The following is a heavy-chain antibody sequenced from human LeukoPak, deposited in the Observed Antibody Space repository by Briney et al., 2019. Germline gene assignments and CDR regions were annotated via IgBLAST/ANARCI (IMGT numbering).Heavy chain of an antibody. CDR1: GFTFSSYG. D-gene: IGHD1-1*01. CDR2: ISYDGSNK. Sequence: QPGRSLRLSCAASGFTFSSYGMHWVRQAPGKGLEWVAVISYDGSNKYYADSVKGRFTISRDNSKNTLYLQMNSLRVEDTAVYYCARDPGPYGDYMDVWGKGTTVTVSS. CDR3: ARDPGPYGDYMDV. V-gene: IGHV3-30*03. J-gene: IGHJ6*03.